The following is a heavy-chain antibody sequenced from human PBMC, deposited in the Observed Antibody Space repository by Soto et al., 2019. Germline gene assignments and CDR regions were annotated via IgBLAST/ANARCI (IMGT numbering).Heavy chain of an antibody. J-gene: IGHJ3*02. Sequence: QVQLVQSGAEVKKPGSSVKVSCKASGGTFSSYAISWVRQAPGQGLEWMGGIIPIIGTANYAQKFQGRVTITADESTSTAYMELSSLRSEDTAVYYCARDAYYYDSSDPGAFDIWGQGTMVTVSS. CDR2: IIPIIGTA. V-gene: IGHV1-69*01. D-gene: IGHD3-22*01. CDR1: GGTFSSYA. CDR3: ARDAYYYDSSDPGAFDI.